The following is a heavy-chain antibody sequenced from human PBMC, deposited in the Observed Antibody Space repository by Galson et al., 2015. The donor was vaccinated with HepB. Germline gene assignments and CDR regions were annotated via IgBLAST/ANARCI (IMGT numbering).Heavy chain of an antibody. CDR3: ARDQGTGGDF. J-gene: IGHJ4*02. D-gene: IGHD3-10*01. V-gene: IGHV3-53*01. CDR2: IYNDGST. Sequence: SLRLSCAASGFTVSSNYMSWVRQAPGKGLDWVSVIYNDGSTYYADSVKGRFTISRDSSKNTLYLQMNSLRAEDTAVYYCARDQGTGGDFWGQGTLVTVSS. CDR1: GFTVSSNY.